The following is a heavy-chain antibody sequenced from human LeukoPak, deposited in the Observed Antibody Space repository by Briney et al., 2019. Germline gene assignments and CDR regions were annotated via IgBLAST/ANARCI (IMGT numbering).Heavy chain of an antibody. V-gene: IGHV4-59*01. CDR2: IYYSGST. CDR1: GGSISSYY. CDR3: ARAPYDILTGYRHGDAFDI. D-gene: IGHD3-9*01. Sequence: PSETLSLTCTVSGGSISSYYWSWIRQPPGRGLEWIGYIYYSGSTNYNPSLESRVTISVDTSKNQFSLKLSSVTAADTAVYYCARAPYDILTGYRHGDAFDIWGQGTMVTVSS. J-gene: IGHJ3*02.